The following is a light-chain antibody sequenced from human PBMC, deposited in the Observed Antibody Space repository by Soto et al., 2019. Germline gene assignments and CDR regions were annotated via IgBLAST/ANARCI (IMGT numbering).Light chain of an antibody. Sequence: QSVLTQPPSVSGAPGQRVTISCTGSSSNIGAGYDVHWYQQLPGTAPKLLIYGNSNRPSGVPDRFSGSKSGTSAPLAITGLQAEDEADYYCPSYDSSLSGWVFGGGTKITVL. CDR2: GNS. V-gene: IGLV1-40*01. J-gene: IGLJ3*02. CDR3: PSYDSSLSGWV. CDR1: SSNIGAGYD.